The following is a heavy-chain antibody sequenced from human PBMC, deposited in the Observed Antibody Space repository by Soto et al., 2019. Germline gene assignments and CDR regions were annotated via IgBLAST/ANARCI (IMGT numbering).Heavy chain of an antibody. J-gene: IGHJ6*02. V-gene: IGHV4-30-2*01. D-gene: IGHD7-27*01. CDR1: GGSISSGGYS. CDR2: IYHSGST. CDR3: ARRTGERGTDYYYYGMDV. Sequence: QLQLQESGSGLVKPSQTLSLTCAVSGGSISSGGYSWSWIRQPPGKGLEWIGYIYHSGSTYYNPSLKSRVTISVDRSKNQFSLKLSSVTAADTAVYYCARRTGERGTDYYYYGMDVWDQGTTVTVSS.